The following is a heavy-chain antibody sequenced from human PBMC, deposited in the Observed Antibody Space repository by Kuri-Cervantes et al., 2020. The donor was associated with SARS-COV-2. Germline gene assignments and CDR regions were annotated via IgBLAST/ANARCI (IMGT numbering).Heavy chain of an antibody. J-gene: IGHJ4*02. D-gene: IGHD3-10*01. V-gene: IGHV4-61*01. CDR1: GGSVSSGSDY. Sequence: GSLRLSCTVSGGSVSSGSDYWSWIRQPPGKGLKWFGYIYHSGSTNYNPSLQSRVTISLDTSKNQFSLKLSSVTAADTAVYYCARSFTVRGAYFDYWGQGTLVTVSS. CDR2: IYHSGST. CDR3: ARSFTVRGAYFDY.